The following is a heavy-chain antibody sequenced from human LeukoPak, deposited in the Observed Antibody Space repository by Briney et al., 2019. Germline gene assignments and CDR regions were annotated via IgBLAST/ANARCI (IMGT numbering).Heavy chain of an antibody. Sequence: GASVKVSCKASGYTFTSYDINWVRQATGQGLEWMGWMNPNSGNTGYAQEFQGRVTMTRNTSVSTAYMELSSLRSEDTAVYYCARDFPYYDILTGYRNYYYGMDVWGQGTTVTVSS. CDR2: MNPNSGNT. CDR3: ARDFPYYDILTGYRNYYYGMDV. J-gene: IGHJ6*02. CDR1: GYTFTSYD. D-gene: IGHD3-9*01. V-gene: IGHV1-8*01.